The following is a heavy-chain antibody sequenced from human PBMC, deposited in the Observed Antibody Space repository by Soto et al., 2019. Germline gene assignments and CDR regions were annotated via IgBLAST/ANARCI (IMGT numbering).Heavy chain of an antibody. D-gene: IGHD2-2*01. J-gene: IGHJ5*02. V-gene: IGHV4-4*02. CDR2: IYHSGST. CDR3: ARAQLVPAAAGRWFDP. Sequence: QVQLQESGPGLVKPSGTLSLTCAVSGGSISSSNWWSWVRQPPGKGLEWIGVIYHSGSTNYNPSLKSRVNISVDKSKNQFSLKLSSVTAADTAVYYCARAQLVPAAAGRWFDPWGQGTLVTVSS. CDR1: GGSISSSNW.